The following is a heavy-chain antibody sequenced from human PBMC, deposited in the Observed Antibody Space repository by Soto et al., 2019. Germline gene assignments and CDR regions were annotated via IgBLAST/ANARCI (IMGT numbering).Heavy chain of an antibody. CDR1: GYSFTSYW. CDR3: ARSLYAYSSTSRTVAYYYYGMDV. CDR2: IYPGDSDT. Sequence: GESLKISCKGSGYSFTSYWIGWVRQMPGKGLEWMGIIYPGDSDTRYSPSFQGQVTISADKSISTAYLQWSSLKASDTVMYYCARSLYAYSSTSRTVAYYYYGMDVWGQGTTVTVSS. J-gene: IGHJ6*02. D-gene: IGHD6-13*01. V-gene: IGHV5-51*01.